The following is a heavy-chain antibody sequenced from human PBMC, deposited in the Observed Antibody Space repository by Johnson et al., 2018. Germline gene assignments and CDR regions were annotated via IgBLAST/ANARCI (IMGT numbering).Heavy chain of an antibody. D-gene: IGHD1-7*01. CDR1: GFTFSSYG. V-gene: IGHV3-30*18. CDR3: ANVELAPRAYYYMDV. CDR2: ISYDGSNK. Sequence: QVQLVESGGGVVQPGRSLRLSCAASGFTFSSYGMHWVRQAPGKGLEWVAVISYDGSNKYYADSVKGRFTISRDNSKNTLYLEMNRLRAEDTAVYYCANVELAPRAYYYMDVWGKGTTVTGSS. J-gene: IGHJ6*03.